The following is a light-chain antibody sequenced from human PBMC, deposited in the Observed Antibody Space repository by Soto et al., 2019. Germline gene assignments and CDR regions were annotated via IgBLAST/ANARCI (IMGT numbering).Light chain of an antibody. CDR2: GAS. CDR1: QSVTSN. V-gene: IGKV3-15*01. Sequence: EIVLTQSPGTMYLSPGERATLSCRASQSVTSNSLACFQQIPVHSXXLFIYGASNRATGIPARFSGSGSGTEFTLTISSLQSEDFAVYYCQRYNNWPLTFGGGTKV. CDR3: QRYNNWPLT. J-gene: IGKJ4*01.